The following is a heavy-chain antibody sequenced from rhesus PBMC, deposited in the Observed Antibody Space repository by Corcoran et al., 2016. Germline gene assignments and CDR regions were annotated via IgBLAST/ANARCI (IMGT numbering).Heavy chain of an antibody. D-gene: IGHD3-9*01. CDR1: GGSISGYY. V-gene: IGHV4-165*02. CDR3: ARFRYYEDDYGYYTYYFDY. Sequence: QVQLQESGPGLVQPSETLSLTCAVSGGSISGYYWNWIRPPPGKGLEWSGYIGGRSGSTYYNPALKSRVTISTDTSKNQFSLKLSSVTAADTAVYYCARFRYYEDDYGYYTYYFDYWGQGVLVTVSS. CDR2: IGGRSGST. J-gene: IGHJ4*01.